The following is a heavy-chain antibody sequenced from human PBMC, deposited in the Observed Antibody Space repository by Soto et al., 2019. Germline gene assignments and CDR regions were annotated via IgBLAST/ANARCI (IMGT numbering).Heavy chain of an antibody. CDR1: GFAFSSYE. V-gene: IGHV3-48*03. D-gene: IGHD6-6*01. CDR2: ISSSGSTI. CDR3: ARDPMAAPWGMDV. Sequence: GGSLRLSCAASGFAFSSYEMNWVRQAPGKGLEWVSYISSSGSTIYYADSVKGRFTISRDNAKNSLYLQMNSLRAEDTAVYYCARDPMAAPWGMDVWGQGTTVTVSS. J-gene: IGHJ6*02.